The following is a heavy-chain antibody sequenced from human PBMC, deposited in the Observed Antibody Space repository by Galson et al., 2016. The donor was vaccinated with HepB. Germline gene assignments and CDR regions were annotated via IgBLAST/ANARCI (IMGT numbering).Heavy chain of an antibody. CDR2: IYYSGST. D-gene: IGHD2-2*01. CDR3: ARDRRDRGRRFIDKLIPAAKRRDPHYYYYGMDV. V-gene: IGHV4-31*03. Sequence: TLSLTCTVSGGSISSGTYYWSWIRQHPGKGLEWIGYIYYSGSTYYNPSLKSRVTISVDTSKNQFSLNLSSVTAADTAVYYCARDRRDRGRRFIDKLIPAAKRRDPHYYYYGMDVWGQGTTVTVSS. CDR1: GGSISSGTYY. J-gene: IGHJ6*02.